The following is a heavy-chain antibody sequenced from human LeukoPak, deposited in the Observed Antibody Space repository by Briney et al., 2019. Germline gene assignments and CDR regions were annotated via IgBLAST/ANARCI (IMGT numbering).Heavy chain of an antibody. D-gene: IGHD1-1*01. J-gene: IGHJ4*02. Sequence: ASVKVSCKASGYTFTGYYMHWVRQAPGQGLEWMGWINPNSGGTNYAQKFQGRVTMTRDTSISTAYMELSRLRSDDTAVYYCARRKTNEPHFDYWGQGTLVTVSS. V-gene: IGHV1-2*02. CDR3: ARRKTNEPHFDY. CDR1: GYTFTGYY. CDR2: INPNSGGT.